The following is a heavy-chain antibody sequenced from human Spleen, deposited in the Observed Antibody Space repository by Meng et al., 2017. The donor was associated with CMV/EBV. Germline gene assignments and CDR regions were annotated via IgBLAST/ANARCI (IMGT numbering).Heavy chain of an antibody. CDR2: INPNSGGT. CDR3: ARVKRYCTGGSCSSTGYYGMDV. D-gene: IGHD2-15*01. J-gene: IGHJ6*02. Sequence: ASVKVSCKASGYNFTGYYIHWVRQAPGQGLEWMGWINPNSGGTNYAQKFQGRVTMTGDTSNTTANMELSRLRSDDMAVYYCARVKRYCTGGSCSSTGYYGMDVWGQGTTVTVSS. CDR1: GYNFTGYY. V-gene: IGHV1-2*02.